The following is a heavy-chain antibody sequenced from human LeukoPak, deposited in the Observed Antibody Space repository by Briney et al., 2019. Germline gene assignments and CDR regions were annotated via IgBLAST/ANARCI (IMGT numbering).Heavy chain of an antibody. CDR2: IYTSGST. Sequence: SETLSLTCTVSGGSISSGSYYWSWIRQPAGKGLEWIGHIYTSGSTNYNPSLKSRVTISLDTSKNQFSLKLSSVTAADTAVYYCARDENGYVWGSFRAWGQGTLVTVSS. CDR3: ARDENGYVWGSFRA. V-gene: IGHV4-61*09. D-gene: IGHD3-16*02. J-gene: IGHJ5*02. CDR1: GGSISSGSYY.